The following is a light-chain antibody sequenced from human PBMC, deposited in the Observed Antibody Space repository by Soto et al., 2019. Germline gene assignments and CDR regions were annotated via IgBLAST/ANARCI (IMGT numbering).Light chain of an antibody. CDR2: GAS. CDR1: QSISSSY. CDR3: QQYSSLWT. J-gene: IGKJ1*01. Sequence: EIVLTQSPGTLSLSPGKRATLSCRASQSISSSYLAWYQQRPGQAPRLLIYGASSRATGIPDRFSGSGSGTDFTLSISRLEPEDFAVYYCQQYSSLWTFGQGTKVDIK. V-gene: IGKV3-20*01.